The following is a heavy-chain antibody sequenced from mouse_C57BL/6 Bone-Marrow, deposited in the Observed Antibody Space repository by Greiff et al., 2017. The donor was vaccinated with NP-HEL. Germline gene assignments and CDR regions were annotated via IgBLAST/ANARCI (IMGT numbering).Heavy chain of an antibody. CDR3: ARRGWTHYFDY. Sequence: QVQLQQPGAELVKPGASVKLSCKASGYTFTSYWMQWVKQRPGQGLEWIGEIDPSDSYTNYNQKFKGKATLTVDTSSSTAYMQLSSLTSEDSAVYYWARRGWTHYFDYWGQGTTLTVSS. V-gene: IGHV1-50*01. CDR1: GYTFTSYW. CDR2: IDPSDSYT. D-gene: IGHD1-1*02. J-gene: IGHJ2*01.